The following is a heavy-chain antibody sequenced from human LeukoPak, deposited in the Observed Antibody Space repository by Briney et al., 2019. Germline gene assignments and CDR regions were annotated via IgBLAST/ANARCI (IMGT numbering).Heavy chain of an antibody. V-gene: IGHV1-18*01. D-gene: IGHD2-2*01. J-gene: IGHJ5*02. CDR1: GYTFINYG. Sequence: GASVKVSCKASGYTFINYGISWVRQAPGQGLEWMGWISTYNGNTNYAQKFQGRVTMTTDTSTSTAYMELRSLRSDDTAVYYCARVVTPRYCSTTSCYWKGWFDPWGQGTLVTVSS. CDR2: ISTYNGNT. CDR3: ARVVTPRYCSTTSCYWKGWFDP.